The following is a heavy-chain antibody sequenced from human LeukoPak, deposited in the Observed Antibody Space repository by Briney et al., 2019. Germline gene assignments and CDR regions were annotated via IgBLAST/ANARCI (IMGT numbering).Heavy chain of an antibody. D-gene: IGHD5-18*01. CDR3: ARETKSGYSYGYFDY. CDR2: IYYSGST. V-gene: IGHV4-59*01. Sequence: SETLSLTCTVSGGSISSYYWSWIRQPPGKGLEWIGYIYYSGSTNYNPSLKSRVTISVDTSKNQFSLKLSSVTAADTAVYYCARETKSGYSYGYFDYWGQGTLVTVSP. J-gene: IGHJ4*02. CDR1: GGSISSYY.